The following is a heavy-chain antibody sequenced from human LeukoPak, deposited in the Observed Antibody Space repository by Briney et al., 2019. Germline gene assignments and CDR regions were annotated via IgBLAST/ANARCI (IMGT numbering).Heavy chain of an antibody. CDR2: MYYSGST. V-gene: IGHV4-31*03. D-gene: IGHD3-3*01. CDR1: GGSFSSGGYY. J-gene: IGHJ5*02. Sequence: SETLSLTCTVSGGSFSSGGYYWSWIRQHPGKGLEWIRYMYYSGSTYYNPSLKSRVTISVDTSKNQFSLKLSSVTAADTAVYYCARYTNTIFGVVTNYHWFDPWGQGTLVTVSS. CDR3: ARYTNTIFGVVTNYHWFDP.